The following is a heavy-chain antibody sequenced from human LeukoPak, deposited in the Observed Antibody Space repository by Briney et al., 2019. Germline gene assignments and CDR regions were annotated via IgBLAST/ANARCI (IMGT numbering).Heavy chain of an antibody. Sequence: GGSLRLSCAASGFTFSTYWMHWVRQAPGKGLVWVSCINSDGSSPSHADSVKGRFTISRDNSNNTLYLQMNSLRAEDTAVYYCVKALYGDYGRFDYWGQGTLVTVSS. CDR3: VKALYGDYGRFDY. D-gene: IGHD4-17*01. CDR2: INSDGSSP. J-gene: IGHJ4*02. CDR1: GFTFSTYW. V-gene: IGHV3-74*01.